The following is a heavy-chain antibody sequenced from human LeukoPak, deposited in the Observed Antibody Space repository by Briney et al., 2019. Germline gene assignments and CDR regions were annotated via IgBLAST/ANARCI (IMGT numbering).Heavy chain of an antibody. Sequence: GGSLRLSSAASGFTFSDSATSWVRQAPGKGLEWVSGISGSDGSTFYADSVKGRFSISRDNSKNTLYLHMNSLRAEDTALYYCAKDRREYCSGGSCYSGFDYWGQGTLVTVSS. CDR2: ISGSDGST. CDR1: GFTFSDSA. CDR3: AKDRREYCSGGSCYSGFDY. J-gene: IGHJ4*02. D-gene: IGHD2-15*01. V-gene: IGHV3-23*01.